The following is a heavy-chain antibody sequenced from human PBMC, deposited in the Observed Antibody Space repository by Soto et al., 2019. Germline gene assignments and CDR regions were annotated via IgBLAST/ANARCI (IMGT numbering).Heavy chain of an antibody. CDR3: AKGPAIVLVPASMNYYYGKDV. J-gene: IGHJ6*02. CDR1: GFTFSSYG. D-gene: IGHD2-2*01. CDR2: ISYEGSNK. V-gene: IGHV3-30*18. Sequence: QAQLVESGGGVVQTGRSLGLSCAASGFTFSSYGMHWVRQAPGKGLEWVAVISYEGSNKYYADSAKGRFTISRDKSKNTLYLQMNSQRTEDTAVDYCAKGPAIVLVPASMNYYYGKDVWGQGTTVTVSS.